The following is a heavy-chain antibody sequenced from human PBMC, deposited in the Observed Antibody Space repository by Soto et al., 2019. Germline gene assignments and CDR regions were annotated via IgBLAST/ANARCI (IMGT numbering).Heavy chain of an antibody. CDR3: ARAGSPEADCGGDCRNFDY. CDR2: IYYSGST. V-gene: IGHV4-59*01. CDR1: GGSISSYY. D-gene: IGHD2-21*01. Sequence: SETLSLTCTVSGGSISSYYWSWIRQPTGKGLEWIGYIYYSGSTNYNPSLKSRVTISVDTSKNQFSLKLSSVTAADTAVYYCARAGSPEADCGGDCRNFDYWGQGTLVTVSS. J-gene: IGHJ4*02.